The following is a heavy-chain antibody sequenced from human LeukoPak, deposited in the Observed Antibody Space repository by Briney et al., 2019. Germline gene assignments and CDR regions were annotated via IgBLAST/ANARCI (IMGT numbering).Heavy chain of an antibody. CDR1: GFTFSSYS. Sequence: GGSLRLSCAASGFTFSSYSMNWVRQAPGKGLEWVAVISYDGSNKYYADSVKGRFTISRDNSKNTLYLQMNSLRAEDTAVYYCNSGYDFDYWGQGTLVTVSS. J-gene: IGHJ4*02. CDR2: ISYDGSNK. V-gene: IGHV3-30*03. D-gene: IGHD5-12*01. CDR3: NSGYDFDY.